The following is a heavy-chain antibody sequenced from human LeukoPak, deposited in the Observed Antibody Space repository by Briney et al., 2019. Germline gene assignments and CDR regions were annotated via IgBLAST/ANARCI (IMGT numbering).Heavy chain of an antibody. CDR2: IYSGGRT. D-gene: IGHD3-10*01. V-gene: IGHV3-53*01. Sequence: PGGSLRLSCAASGFTVSSNYMSWVRQAPGKGLEWVSVIYSGGRTYYADSVKGRFTISGDNSKNKLYLQMTSLRAEDTAVYYCARDRRSGSFTRYFDYWGQGTLVTVSS. CDR3: ARDRRSGSFTRYFDY. CDR1: GFTVSSNY. J-gene: IGHJ4*02.